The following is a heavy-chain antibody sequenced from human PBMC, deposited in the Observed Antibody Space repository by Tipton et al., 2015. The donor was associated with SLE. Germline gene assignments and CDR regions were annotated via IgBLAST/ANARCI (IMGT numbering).Heavy chain of an antibody. D-gene: IGHD5-18*01. CDR2: IYYSGNT. CDR1: GGSISSHY. CDR3: THSTDYYYMDV. V-gene: IGHV4-59*06. Sequence: TLSLTCTVSGGSISSHYWSWIRQHPGKGLEWIGHIYYSGNTHYNSSLKSRLTISVDTSKNQFSLKLTSVTPADTAVYYCTHSTDYYYMDVWGKGTTVTVSS. J-gene: IGHJ6*03.